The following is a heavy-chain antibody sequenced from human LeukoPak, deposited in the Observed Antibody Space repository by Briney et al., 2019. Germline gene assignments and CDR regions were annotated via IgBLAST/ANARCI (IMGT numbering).Heavy chain of an antibody. V-gene: IGHV3-23*01. Sequence: GGSLRLSCAASGFTFSSYGMNWVRQAPGKGLEWVSAISGSGGNTYYADSVKGRFTISRDNSKNTLYLQMNSLRAEDTALYYCVKPAKTDYADYWGQGTLVTVSS. J-gene: IGHJ4*02. CDR3: VKPAKTDYADY. D-gene: IGHD1-14*01. CDR1: GFTFSSYG. CDR2: ISGSGGNT.